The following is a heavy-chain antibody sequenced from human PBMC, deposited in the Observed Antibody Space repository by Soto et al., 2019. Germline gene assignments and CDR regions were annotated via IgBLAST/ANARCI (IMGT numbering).Heavy chain of an antibody. V-gene: IGHV4-59*12. CDR1: GGSISSWY. D-gene: IGHD6-6*01. CDR2: FYYTGTT. CDR3: TRLGGAARPLSALDV. J-gene: IGHJ3*01. Sequence: SETLSLTCTVSGGSISSWYWSWIRQPPGKGLEWIGYFYYTGTTSYKSSLKSRATFSGDASKNELSLKLSSVTAADTAVYYCTRLGGAARPLSALDVWGQGIMVTVSS.